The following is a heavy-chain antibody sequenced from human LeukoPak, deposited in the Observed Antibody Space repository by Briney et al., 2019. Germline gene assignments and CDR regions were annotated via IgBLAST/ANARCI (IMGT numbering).Heavy chain of an antibody. V-gene: IGHV3-23*01. CDR3: AKDMDSSSWPFLPFDY. Sequence: PGGSLRLSCAASGFTFSSYAMSWVRQAPGKGLEWVSAISGSGGSTYYADSVKGRFNIYRDNSKNTLYLQMNSLRAEDTAVYYCAKDMDSSSWPFLPFDYWGQGTLVTVSS. CDR1: GFTFSSYA. D-gene: IGHD6-13*01. CDR2: ISGSGGST. J-gene: IGHJ4*02.